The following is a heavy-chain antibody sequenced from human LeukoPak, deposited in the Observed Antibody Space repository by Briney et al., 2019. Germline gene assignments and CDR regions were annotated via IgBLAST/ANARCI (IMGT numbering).Heavy chain of an antibody. Sequence: GGSLRLSCAASGFTFSSYAMSWVRQAPGKGLEWVSAISGSGGSTYYAYSVKGRFTISRDNSKNTLYLQMNSLRAEDTAVYYCAKGRYCSGGSCNNFDYWGQGTLVTVSS. J-gene: IGHJ4*02. CDR3: AKGRYCSGGSCNNFDY. D-gene: IGHD2-15*01. CDR1: GFTFSSYA. CDR2: ISGSGGST. V-gene: IGHV3-23*01.